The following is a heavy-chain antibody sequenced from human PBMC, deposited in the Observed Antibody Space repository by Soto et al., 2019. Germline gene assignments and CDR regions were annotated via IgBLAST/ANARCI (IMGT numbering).Heavy chain of an antibody. CDR3: ARDIGYCSSTSCYAVWFDP. CDR1: GFTFSSYS. CDR2: ISSSSSYI. D-gene: IGHD2-2*01. Sequence: GGSLRLSCAASGFTFSSYSMNWVRQAPGKGLEWVSSISSSSSYIYYADSVKGRFTISRDNAKNSLYLQMNSLRAEDTAVYYCARDIGYCSSTSCYAVWFDPWGQGTLVTVSS. V-gene: IGHV3-21*01. J-gene: IGHJ5*02.